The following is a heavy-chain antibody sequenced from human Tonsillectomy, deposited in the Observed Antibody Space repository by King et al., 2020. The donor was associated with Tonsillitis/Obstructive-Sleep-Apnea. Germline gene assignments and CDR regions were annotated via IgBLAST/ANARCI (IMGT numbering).Heavy chain of an antibody. CDR2: IYYSGST. CDR1: GGSISSSSYY. V-gene: IGHV4-39*01. J-gene: IGHJ4*02. D-gene: IGHD6-6*01. CDR3: GRGGGIAARPLDY. Sequence: QLQESGPGLVKPSETLSLTCTVSGGSISSSSYYWGWIRQPPGKGLEWIGSIYYSGSTYYNPSLKSRVTISVDTSKNQFSLKLSSVTAADTAVYYCGRGGGIAARPLDYWGQGTLVTVSS.